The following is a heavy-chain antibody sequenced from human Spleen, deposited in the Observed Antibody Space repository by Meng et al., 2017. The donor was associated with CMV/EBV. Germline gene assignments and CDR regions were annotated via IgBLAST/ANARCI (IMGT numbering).Heavy chain of an antibody. D-gene: IGHD6-19*01. J-gene: IGHJ4*02. CDR3: ARGYSSGDGFWDY. CDR1: GGSFSGYY. Sequence: QVQLQQWGAGLLTPSETLSLTCAVYGGSFSGYYRRWIRQPPGKGLEWIGEINHSGSTNYNPSLKSRVTISVDTSKNQFSLKLSSVTAADTAVYYCARGYSSGDGFWDYWGQGTLVTVSS. V-gene: IGHV4-34*01. CDR2: INHSGST.